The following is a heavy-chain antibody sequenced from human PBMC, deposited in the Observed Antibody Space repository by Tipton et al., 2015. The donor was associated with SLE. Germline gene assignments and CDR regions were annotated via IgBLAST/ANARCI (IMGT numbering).Heavy chain of an antibody. V-gene: IGHV4-61*08. Sequence: TLSLTCTVSGGSLSSGGYSVSWIRQHPGKGLAWIGYIYYSGSTNYNPSLKSRVTLAVDTSKNQFSLKLCAGTAADTAVYYCARDREAFDIWGQGTMVTVSS. CDR2: IYYSGST. D-gene: IGHD1-26*01. J-gene: IGHJ3*02. CDR1: GGSLSSGGYS. CDR3: ARDREAFDI.